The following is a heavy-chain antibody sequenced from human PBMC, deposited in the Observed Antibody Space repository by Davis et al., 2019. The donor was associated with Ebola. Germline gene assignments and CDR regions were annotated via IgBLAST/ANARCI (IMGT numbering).Heavy chain of an antibody. V-gene: IGHV1-18*01. Sequence: AASVKVSCKASGYTFTSYGISWVRQAPGQGLEWMGWISAYNGNTNYAQKVQGRDTMTIDTSTTTAHMELRGLTSDDTAMYYCARGEDWNYAPVFDVWGQGTPVTVAS. CDR2: ISAYNGNT. D-gene: IGHD1-7*01. J-gene: IGHJ3*01. CDR3: ARGEDWNYAPVFDV. CDR1: GYTFTSYG.